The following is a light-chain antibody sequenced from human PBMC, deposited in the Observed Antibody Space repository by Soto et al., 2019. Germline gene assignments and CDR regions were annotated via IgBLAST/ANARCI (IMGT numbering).Light chain of an antibody. CDR3: QQYNSYPLT. CDR1: QSISSW. Sequence: EIQMNQSTSTLSASVGDRVTITCRASQSISSWLAWYQQKPGKAPKLLIYDASSLESGVPSRFSGSGSGTEFTLTISSLQPDDFATYYCQQYNSYPLTFGGGTKVDIK. V-gene: IGKV1-5*01. CDR2: DAS. J-gene: IGKJ4*01.